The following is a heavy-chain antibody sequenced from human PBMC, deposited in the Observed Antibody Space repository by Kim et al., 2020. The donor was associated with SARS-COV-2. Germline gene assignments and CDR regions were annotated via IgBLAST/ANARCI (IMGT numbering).Heavy chain of an antibody. CDR3: ATGKRFFVD. D-gene: IGHD3-10*01. V-gene: IGHV3-66*01. J-gene: IGHJ4*02. CDR2: GST. Sequence: GSTSYADAVAKGTFCISRDRSTNTVYLQMTSLRHDDTALYYCATGKRFFVDWGQGTQVTVSS.